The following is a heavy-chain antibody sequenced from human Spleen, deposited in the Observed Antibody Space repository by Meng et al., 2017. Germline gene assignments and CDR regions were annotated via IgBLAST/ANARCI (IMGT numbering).Heavy chain of an antibody. CDR3: ARVMRPLNSGYTGYDFDY. Sequence: SVHVSCQRSGYNFPDYWLHWVRRAPGQGLEWMGRIDPKSGDTHYAQRFQGRVTMTGDTSISTAYMELSGLRSDDTAMYYCARVMRPLNSGYTGYDFDYWGQGTLVTVSS. J-gene: IGHJ4*02. D-gene: IGHD5-12*01. CDR2: IDPKSGDT. V-gene: IGHV1-2*06. CDR1: GYNFPDYW.